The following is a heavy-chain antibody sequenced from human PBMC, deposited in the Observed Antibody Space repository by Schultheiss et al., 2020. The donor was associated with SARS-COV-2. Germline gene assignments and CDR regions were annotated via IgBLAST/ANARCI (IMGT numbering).Heavy chain of an antibody. D-gene: IGHD6-25*01. Sequence: SETLSLTCAVSGGSISSGGYSWSWIRQPPGKGLEWIGYIYYSGSTNYNPSLKSRVTISVDTSKNQFSLKLSSVTAADTALYYCVRGRSAAGDFYGFDSWGQGTVLTVSS. CDR2: IYYSGST. V-gene: IGHV4-61*08. CDR1: GGSISSGGYS. CDR3: VRGRSAAGDFYGFDS. J-gene: IGHJ4*02.